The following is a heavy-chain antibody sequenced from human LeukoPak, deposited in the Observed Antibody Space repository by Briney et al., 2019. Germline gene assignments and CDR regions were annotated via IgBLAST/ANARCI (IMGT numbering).Heavy chain of an antibody. V-gene: IGHV3-7*03. J-gene: IGHJ5*02. Sequence: ETLSLTCAVYGGSFSGYYWSWVRQAPGKGLEWVANMKRDGSEIYYVDSVKGRFTISRDNAKNSLYLQMNSLRAEDTAVYYCARSDHWGQGTLVTVSS. CDR1: GGSFSGYY. CDR3: ARSDH. CDR2: MKRDGSEI.